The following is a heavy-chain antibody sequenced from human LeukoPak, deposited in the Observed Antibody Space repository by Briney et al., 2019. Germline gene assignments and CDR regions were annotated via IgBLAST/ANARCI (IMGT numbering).Heavy chain of an antibody. J-gene: IGHJ4*02. CDR1: GFTFNSYW. V-gene: IGHV3-7*01. D-gene: IGHD5-24*01. Sequence: GGSLRLSCAASGFTFNSYWMTWVRQAPGKGLEWVANINQDGSEQYYVDSVRGRFAISRDNAKNALYLQMNSLRAEDTAVYYCAREGDGYNTDYWGQGTLVTVSS. CDR3: AREGDGYNTDY. CDR2: INQDGSEQ.